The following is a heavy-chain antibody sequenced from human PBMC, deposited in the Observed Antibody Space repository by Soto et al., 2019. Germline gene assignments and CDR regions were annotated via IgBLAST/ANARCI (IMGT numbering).Heavy chain of an antibody. CDR2: IYYSAST. Sequence: SETLSLTCTVSGGSISSGCYYWSWLRQHQGKGLEWIGYIYYSASTNYNPSLKSRVTISVDTSKNQFSLTLSSVTAADTAVYYCARDLGHSIVPAMNWFDPWGQGTLVTVSS. J-gene: IGHJ5*02. V-gene: IGHV4-61*01. CDR1: GGSISSGCYY. D-gene: IGHD2-2*01. CDR3: ARDLGHSIVPAMNWFDP.